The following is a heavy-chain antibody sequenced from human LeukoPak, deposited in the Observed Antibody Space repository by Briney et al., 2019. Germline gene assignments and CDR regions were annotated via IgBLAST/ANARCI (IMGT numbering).Heavy chain of an antibody. Sequence: ASVKVSCKASGNTFTGYNVHWVRQAPGQGLEWMGRINPNNGGTNYAQKFQGRVTMTRDTSVSTAYMELSSLTSDDTAVYYCARAPRDSSTMLDRWGQGTLVTVSS. CDR1: GNTFTGYN. CDR3: ARAPRDSSTMLDR. V-gene: IGHV1-2*06. D-gene: IGHD6-13*01. J-gene: IGHJ5*02. CDR2: INPNNGGT.